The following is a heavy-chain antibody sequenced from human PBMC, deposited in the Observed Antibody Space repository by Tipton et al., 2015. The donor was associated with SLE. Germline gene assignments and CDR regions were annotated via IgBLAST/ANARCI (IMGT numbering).Heavy chain of an antibody. D-gene: IGHD6-13*01. CDR2: IYDSGST. J-gene: IGHJ4*02. CDR3: ARRPAGSSWFYLDY. V-gene: IGHV4-59*01. CDR1: GGSISRNY. Sequence: TLSLTCTVSGGSISRNYWSWIRQPPGKGLEWIGYIYDSGSTNHNPPPKSRVTISVDTSKNQFSLKLSSVTAADTAVYYCARRPAGSSWFYLDYWGQGTLVTVSS.